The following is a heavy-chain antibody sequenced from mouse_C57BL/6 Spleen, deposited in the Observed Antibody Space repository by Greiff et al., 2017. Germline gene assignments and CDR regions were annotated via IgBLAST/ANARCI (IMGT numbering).Heavy chain of an antibody. V-gene: IGHV5-6*02. CDR2: ISSGGSYT. D-gene: IGHD1-1*01. J-gene: IGHJ1*03. Sequence: EVKLVESGGDLVKPGGSLKLSCAASGFTFSSYGLSWVRQTPDKRLEWVATISSGGSYTYYPDSVKGRFTISRDNAKNTLYLQMSSLKSEDTAMYYCARDSSYWYFDVWGTGTTVTVSS. CDR1: GFTFSSYG. CDR3: ARDSSYWYFDV.